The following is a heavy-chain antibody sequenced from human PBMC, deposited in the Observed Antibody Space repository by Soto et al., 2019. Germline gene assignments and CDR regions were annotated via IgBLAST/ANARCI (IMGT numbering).Heavy chain of an antibody. CDR2: IVVGSGNT. J-gene: IGHJ3*02. D-gene: IGHD3-22*01. CDR3: AAGGRYYYDSSGYFSFVFPDAFDI. V-gene: IGHV1-58*02. Sequence: SVKVSCKASGFTFTSSAMQWVRQARGQRLEWIGWIVVGSGNTNYAQKFQERVTITRDMSTSTAYMELSSLRSEGTAVYYCAAGGRYYYDSSGYFSFVFPDAFDIWGQGTMVTVSS. CDR1: GFTFTSSA.